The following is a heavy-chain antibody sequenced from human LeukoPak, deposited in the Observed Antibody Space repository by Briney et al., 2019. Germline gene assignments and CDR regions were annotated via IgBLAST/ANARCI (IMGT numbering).Heavy chain of an antibody. D-gene: IGHD1/OR15-1a*01. CDR1: GFSFSSHW. Sequence: GGSLRLSCAASGFSFSSHWMHWVRQTPGKGLVWVSHINKDGSSTSYADSLKGRFIISRDNAKNTLFLQMNSLRAEDTAVYYCAREKEQSNDAFDIWGQGTMVTVSS. V-gene: IGHV3-74*01. CDR2: INKDGSST. CDR3: AREKEQSNDAFDI. J-gene: IGHJ3*02.